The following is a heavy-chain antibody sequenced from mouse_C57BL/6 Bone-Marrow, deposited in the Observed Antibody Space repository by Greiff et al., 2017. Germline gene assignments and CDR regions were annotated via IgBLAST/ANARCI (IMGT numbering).Heavy chain of an antibody. CDR1: GFTFSSYA. Sequence: EVQVVESGGGLVKPGGSLKLSCAASGFTFSSYAMSWVRQTPEKRLEWVATISDGGSYTYYPDNVKGRFTISRDNAKNNLYLQMSHLKSEDTAMYYCARDSRITTVVAGFDYWGQGTTLTVSS. V-gene: IGHV5-4*01. CDR3: ARDSRITTVVAGFDY. CDR2: ISDGGSYT. J-gene: IGHJ2*01. D-gene: IGHD1-1*01.